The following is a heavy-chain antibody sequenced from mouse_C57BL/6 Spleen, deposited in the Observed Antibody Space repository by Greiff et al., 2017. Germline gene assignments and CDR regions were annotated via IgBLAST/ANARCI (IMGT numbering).Heavy chain of an antibody. V-gene: IGHV5-4*01. D-gene: IGHD2-1*01. J-gene: IGHJ1*03. CDR3: ARDGFYGNYWYFEV. Sequence: EVQLVESGGGLVKPGGSLKLSCAASGFTFSSYAMSWVRQTPEKRLEWVATISDGGSYTYYPDNVKGRVTISRDKAKNNLYLQMSHLKSEDTAMYYCARDGFYGNYWYFEVWGTGTTVTVSS. CDR1: GFTFSSYA. CDR2: ISDGGSYT.